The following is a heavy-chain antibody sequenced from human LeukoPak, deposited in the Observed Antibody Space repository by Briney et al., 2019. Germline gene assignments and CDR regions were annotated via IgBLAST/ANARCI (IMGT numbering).Heavy chain of an antibody. CDR3: ARERILTGYYTYFDY. V-gene: IGHV4-4*07. Sequence: KTSETLSLTCTVSGGSISSYYWNWIRQPAGKGLEWIGRIYTSGSTNYNPSLKSRVTISVDTSKNQFSLKLSSVTAADTAVYYCARERILTGYYTYFDYWGQGTLVTVSS. CDR1: GGSISSYY. D-gene: IGHD3-9*01. J-gene: IGHJ4*02. CDR2: IYTSGST.